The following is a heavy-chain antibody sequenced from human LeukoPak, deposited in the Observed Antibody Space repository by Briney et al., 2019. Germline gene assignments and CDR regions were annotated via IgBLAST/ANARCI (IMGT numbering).Heavy chain of an antibody. V-gene: IGHV3-64D*06. CDR2: ININGDTT. CDR1: GFTFSSYS. CDR3: IRRFDP. J-gene: IGHJ5*02. Sequence: GGSRRLSGSASGFTFSSYSMHWGRQAPGKGLEYVSTININGDTTYYAGSVKGRFTISRDNSKNTVYLQMSSLRTEDTAVYYCIRRFDPWGQGTLVTVSS.